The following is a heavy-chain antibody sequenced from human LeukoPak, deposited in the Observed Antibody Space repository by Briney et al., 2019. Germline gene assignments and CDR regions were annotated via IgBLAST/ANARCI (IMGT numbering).Heavy chain of an antibody. J-gene: IGHJ4*02. CDR2: INWDGSST. V-gene: IGHV3-20*04. D-gene: IGHD3-10*01. Sequence: PGGSLRLSCAASEFTFSSYNMNWVRQAPGKGLEWVSGINWDGSSTGYADSVKGRFTISRDNAKKSLYLQMDSLSAEDTAFYYCARARHGSSYYFDYWGQGTLVTVSS. CDR1: EFTFSSYN. CDR3: ARARHGSSYYFDY.